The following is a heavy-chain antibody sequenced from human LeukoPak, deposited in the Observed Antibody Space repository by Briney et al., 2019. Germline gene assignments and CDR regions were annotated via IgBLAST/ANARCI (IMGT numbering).Heavy chain of an antibody. CDR2: IYYSGST. J-gene: IGHJ3*02. D-gene: IGHD6-19*01. CDR3: VRGHLVGGWFKYDAFDI. V-gene: IGHV4-39*07. Sequence: SETLSLTCTVSGGSISSSSYYWGWIRQPPGKGLEWIGSIYYSGSTYYNPSLKSRVSIFVDTSKKHFSLKLSSVTAADTAIYYRVRGHLVGGWFKYDAFDIWGQGTMVTVSS. CDR1: GGSISSSSYY.